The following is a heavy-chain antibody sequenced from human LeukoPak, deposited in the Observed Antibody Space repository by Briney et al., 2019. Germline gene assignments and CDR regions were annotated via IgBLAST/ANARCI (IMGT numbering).Heavy chain of an antibody. V-gene: IGHV3-20*04. CDR1: GFTFDDYD. Sequence: GGSLRLSCEASGFTFDDYDMTWVRQVPGKGLEWISSINWNGGTTSYADSVKGRFTISRDNAKNSLYLQMDSLRAEDTAVYYCARDGNWNDFYYGMDVWGQGTTVTVSS. D-gene: IGHD1-1*01. CDR2: INWNGGTT. J-gene: IGHJ6*02. CDR3: ARDGNWNDFYYGMDV.